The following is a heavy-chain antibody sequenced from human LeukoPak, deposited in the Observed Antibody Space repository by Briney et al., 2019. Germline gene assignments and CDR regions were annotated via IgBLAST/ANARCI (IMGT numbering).Heavy chain of an antibody. V-gene: IGHV4-4*07. D-gene: IGHD4-17*01. J-gene: IGHJ5*02. Sequence: SETLSLTCPVSGGSITRYYCSWIRQPAGKGLEWIGRIYTSGRTNYNPSLKRRITMSVDTYKNQYSLKLSSVTDADTAEYYCARGIDYGDYAEIGWFDPWGQGTLVTVSS. CDR1: GGSITRYY. CDR3: ARGIDYGDYAEIGWFDP. CDR2: IYTSGRT.